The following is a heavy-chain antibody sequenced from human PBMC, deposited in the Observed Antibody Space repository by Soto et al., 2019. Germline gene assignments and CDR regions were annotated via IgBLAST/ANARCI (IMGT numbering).Heavy chain of an antibody. CDR2: MTGDGRTT. CDR3: ATAEVDY. Sequence: PGGPLRVSCAASGFTFGDYWMHWVRQPPGKGPEWVSRMTGDGRTTQYADSVKGRFTASRDNAKSTLYLQMNSLRAEDTAVYYCATAEVDYWGPGTLVSVSS. V-gene: IGHV3-74*03. CDR1: GFTFGDYW. J-gene: IGHJ4*02.